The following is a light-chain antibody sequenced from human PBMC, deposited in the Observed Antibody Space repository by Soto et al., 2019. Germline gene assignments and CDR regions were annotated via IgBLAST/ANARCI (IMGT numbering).Light chain of an antibody. CDR1: QTVYSN. J-gene: IGKJ5*01. CDR2: GAS. Sequence: EVVMTQSPATLSVSPGERATLSCRASQTVYSNLAWYQQKPGQAPRLFIYGASTRATGIPDRFSGGGSGTDFTLSISKVEPEDFAVYYCQQYGRPPRATFGQGTRLEI. CDR3: QQYGRPPRAT. V-gene: IGKV3-20*01.